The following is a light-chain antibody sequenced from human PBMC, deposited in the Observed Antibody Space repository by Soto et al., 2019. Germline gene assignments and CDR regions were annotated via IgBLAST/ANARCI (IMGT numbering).Light chain of an antibody. CDR1: SSDVGGYNY. CDR3: SSYTTSNTRQIV. J-gene: IGLJ1*01. CDR2: DVT. Sequence: QSVLTQPASVYGCPGQLNTISCTETSSDVGGYNYVSWYQHHPGKAPKLIIYDVTNRPSGVSNPFSGSKSGNTASLTISGLQPEDEADYYCSSYTTSNTRQIVFGTGTKVTVL. V-gene: IGLV2-14*03.